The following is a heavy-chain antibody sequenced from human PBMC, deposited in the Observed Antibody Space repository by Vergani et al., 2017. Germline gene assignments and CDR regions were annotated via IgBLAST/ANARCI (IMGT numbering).Heavy chain of an antibody. CDR3: ARAAAGNYYYYGMDV. J-gene: IGHJ6*02. V-gene: IGHV1-69*02. CDR1: GGTFSSYT. CDR2: IIPILGIA. Sequence: QVQLVQSGAEVKKPGSSVKVSYKASGGTFSSYTISWVRQAPGQGLEWMGRIIPILGIANYAQKFQGRVTITADKSTSTAYMELSSLRSEDTAVYYCARAAAGNYYYYGMDVWGQGTTVTVSS. D-gene: IGHD6-13*01.